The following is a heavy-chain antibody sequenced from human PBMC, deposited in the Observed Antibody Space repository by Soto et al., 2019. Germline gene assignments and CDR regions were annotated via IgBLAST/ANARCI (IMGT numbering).Heavy chain of an antibody. CDR3: AGAWSAIAAAGTEGDY. J-gene: IGHJ4*02. Sequence: QVQLVQSGAEVKKPGASVKVSCKASGYTFTSYGISWVRQAPGQGLEWMGWISAYNGNTNYAQKLQGRVTMTTDTSTSTDDMDLRSLRSDGTAVYYGAGAWSAIAAAGTEGDYWGQGTLVTVSS. V-gene: IGHV1-18*01. CDR1: GYTFTSYG. D-gene: IGHD6-13*01. CDR2: ISAYNGNT.